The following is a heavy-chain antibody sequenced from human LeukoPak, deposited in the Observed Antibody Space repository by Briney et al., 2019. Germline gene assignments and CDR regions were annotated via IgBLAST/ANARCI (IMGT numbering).Heavy chain of an antibody. CDR3: TTSDYSNYDYYYYMDV. CDR1: GFTFSNAW. J-gene: IGHJ6*03. Sequence: KPGGSLRLSCAASGFTFSNAWMSWVRQAPGKGLEWVGRIKSKTDGGTTDYAAPVKGRFTISRDDSKNTLYLQMNSLKTEDTAVYYCTTSDYSNYDYYYYMDVWGKGTTVTVSS. CDR2: IKSKTDGGTT. V-gene: IGHV3-15*01. D-gene: IGHD4-11*01.